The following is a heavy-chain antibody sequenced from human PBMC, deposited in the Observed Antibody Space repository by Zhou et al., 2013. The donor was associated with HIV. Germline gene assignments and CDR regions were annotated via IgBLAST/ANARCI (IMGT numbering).Heavy chain of an antibody. CDR3: ARSAMEQQLVRFSYWFDP. J-gene: IGHJ5*02. CDR2: INPNSGGT. V-gene: IGHV1-2*02. CDR1: GYTFTGYY. Sequence: QVQLVQSGAEVKKPGASVKVSCKASGYTFTGYYMHWVRQAPGQGLEWMGWINPNSGGTNYAQKFQGRVTMTRDTSISTAYMELSRLRSDDTAVYYCARSAMEQQLVRFSYWFDPWGQGTLVTVSS. D-gene: IGHD6-13*01.